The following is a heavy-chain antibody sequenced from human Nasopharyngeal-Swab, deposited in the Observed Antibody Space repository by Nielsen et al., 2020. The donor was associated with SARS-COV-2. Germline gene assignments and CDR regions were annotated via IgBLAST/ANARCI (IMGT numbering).Heavy chain of an antibody. J-gene: IGHJ6*02. CDR1: GGSISSGSYY. CDR2: IYYSGSS. D-gene: IGHD4-11*01. V-gene: IGHV4-61*01. Sequence: SETLSLTCTVSGGSISSGSYYWTWVRQSPGKGLDWIGYIYYSGSSSYNPSLKSRATISVDMSKNQFSLKLTSVTAADTAVYYCARDTVHYGMDVWGQGTTVTISS. CDR3: ARDTVHYGMDV.